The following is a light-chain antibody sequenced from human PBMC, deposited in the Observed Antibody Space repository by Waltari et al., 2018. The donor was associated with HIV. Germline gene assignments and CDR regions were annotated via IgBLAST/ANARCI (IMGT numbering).Light chain of an antibody. CDR2: ANN. CDR1: SSHIGDFS. J-gene: IGLJ2*01. Sequence: QSVLTQPLSASGTPGQRVTISCSGSSSHIGDFSVSWYQHLPGAAPNLLIYANNLRPSGVPDRFSGSRSGTSASLAISGLRSEDEAVYSCAVWDDSLRGGGFGGGTKLTVL. V-gene: IGLV1-47*01. CDR3: AVWDDSLRGGG.